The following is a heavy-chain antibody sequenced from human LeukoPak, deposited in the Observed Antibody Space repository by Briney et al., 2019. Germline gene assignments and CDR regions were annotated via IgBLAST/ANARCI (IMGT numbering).Heavy chain of an antibody. Sequence: GRSLRLSCEASIFTFSTHAMHWVRQAPGKGPEWVAVISDDGQERYYLESVKGRFTISRDNGKKRLFLQMDRLRVEDTAMYYCAKVFNPDGSYSYYFDYWGQGTLVTVSS. V-gene: IGHV3-30*04. CDR3: AKVFNPDGSYSYYFDY. CDR2: ISDDGQER. CDR1: IFTFSTHA. J-gene: IGHJ4*02. D-gene: IGHD1-26*01.